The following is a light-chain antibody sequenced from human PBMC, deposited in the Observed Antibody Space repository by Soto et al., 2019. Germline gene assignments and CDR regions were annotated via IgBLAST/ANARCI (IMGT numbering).Light chain of an antibody. V-gene: IGKV3-11*01. CDR2: DAS. CDR1: QSVSSY. J-gene: IGKJ4*01. Sequence: EIVLTQSPATLCLSPGERATLSCRASQSVSSYLAWYQQKPGQAPRLLIYDASNRATGIPARFSGSGSGTDFTLTISSLEPEDFAVYYCQQRSNWPRTTFGGGTKVDIK. CDR3: QQRSNWPRTT.